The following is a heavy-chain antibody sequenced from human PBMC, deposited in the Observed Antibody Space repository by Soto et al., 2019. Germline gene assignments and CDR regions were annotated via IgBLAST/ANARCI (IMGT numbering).Heavy chain of an antibody. J-gene: IGHJ3*02. CDR3: ARVERGTATTVVDAFDI. V-gene: IGHV4-34*12. CDR2: IIHSGGT. D-gene: IGHD1-1*01. CDR1: GGSFSGYY. Sequence: PSETLSLTCAVYGGSFSGYYWSWIRQPPGKGMEWIGEIIHSGGTHFNPSLKSRVTISVDTSKNQFSLKMSSVTAADTALYYCARVERGTATTVVDAFDIWGPGTMVTVSS.